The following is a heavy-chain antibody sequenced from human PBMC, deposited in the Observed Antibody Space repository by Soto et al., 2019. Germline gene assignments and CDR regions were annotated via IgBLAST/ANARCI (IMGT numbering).Heavy chain of an antibody. J-gene: IGHJ4*02. Sequence: SETLSLTCTLSGGSISTYYWSWIRQPPGKGLEWIGYIYYSGSTYYNPSLKSRVTISVDTSKNQFSLKLSSVTAADTAVYYCARQFSVYGDYGRYFDFWGQGTLVT. V-gene: IGHV4-59*08. CDR2: IYYSGST. CDR3: ARQFSVYGDYGRYFDF. D-gene: IGHD4-17*01. CDR1: GGSISTYY.